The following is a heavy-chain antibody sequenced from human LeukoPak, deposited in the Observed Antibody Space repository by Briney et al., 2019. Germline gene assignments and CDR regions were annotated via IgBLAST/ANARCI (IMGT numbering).Heavy chain of an antibody. D-gene: IGHD3-22*01. CDR3: ARVYYDNSGFGSYGAFDI. J-gene: IGHJ3*02. V-gene: IGHV3-33*01. Sequence: PGRSLRLSCAASGFTFSSYGMHWVRQAPGKGLEWVAVIWYDGSNKYYADSVKGRFTISRDNSKNTLYLQMNSLRAEYTAVYYCARVYYDNSGFGSYGAFDIWGQGTMVTVSS. CDR1: GFTFSSYG. CDR2: IWYDGSNK.